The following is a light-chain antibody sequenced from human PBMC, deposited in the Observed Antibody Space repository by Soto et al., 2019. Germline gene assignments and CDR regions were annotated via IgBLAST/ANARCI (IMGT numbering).Light chain of an antibody. J-gene: IGKJ4*02. Sequence: EIMMTQSPATLSASLWERATISCRASQTVNDKLCWYQQKSGQAPRLLIYGATIKARGIPARFSGSGSGTEFTLTISSLQSEDFAVYYCQQYNKWPGTCGGGTKVDIK. V-gene: IGKV3D-15*01. CDR2: GAT. CDR1: QTVNDK. CDR3: QQYNKWPGT.